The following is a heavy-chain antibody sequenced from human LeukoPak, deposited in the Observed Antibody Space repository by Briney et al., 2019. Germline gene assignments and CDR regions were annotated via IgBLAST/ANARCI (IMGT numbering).Heavy chain of an antibody. Sequence: GGSLRLSCAASGFTFSSYWMHWVRQAPGKGLVWVSRINNDGSTTNYADFVKGRFTISRDNAKNTLYLQVNSLRAEDTAVYYCARDQQWLALDYWGQGTLVTVSS. CDR1: GFTFSSYW. CDR2: INNDGSTT. J-gene: IGHJ4*02. CDR3: ARDQQWLALDY. V-gene: IGHV3-74*01. D-gene: IGHD6-19*01.